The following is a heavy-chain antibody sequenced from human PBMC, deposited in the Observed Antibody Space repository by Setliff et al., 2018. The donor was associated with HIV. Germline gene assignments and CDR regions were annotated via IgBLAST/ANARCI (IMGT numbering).Heavy chain of an antibody. CDR3: AKCSEMLGTPATSSGYYCGWFDP. J-gene: IGHJ5*02. CDR1: GYTFTDYQ. V-gene: IGHV1-69-2*01. D-gene: IGHD3-22*01. CDR2: VDPEDGET. Sequence: GASVKVSCKASGYTFTDYQIHWVQQAPGKGLEWMGRVDPEDGETIYAEKFQGRVTITADTSTDTAYMELSSLRSEDTAVYYCAKCSEMLGTPATSSGYYCGWFDPWGQGTLVTVSS.